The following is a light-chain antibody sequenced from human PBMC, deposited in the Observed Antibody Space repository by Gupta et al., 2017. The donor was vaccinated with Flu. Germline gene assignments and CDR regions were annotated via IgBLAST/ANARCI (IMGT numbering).Light chain of an antibody. V-gene: IGKV2-28*01. CDR3: KQYLQTST. J-gene: IGKJ1*01. CDR1: QSLLHSNGYNY. CDR2: WGF. Sequence: DIVMTQSPLSLPVTPGEPASISCRSSQSLLHSNGYNYLVWYRQKPGQSPQLMIYWGFKRDSGDTDRFSGSGEVKDFTLKSSRAEDKDGGVYYDKQYLQTSTFGQGTKVEIK.